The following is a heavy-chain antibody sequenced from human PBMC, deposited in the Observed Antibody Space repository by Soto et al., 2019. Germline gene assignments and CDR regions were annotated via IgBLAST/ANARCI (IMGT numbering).Heavy chain of an antibody. CDR1: GGSISSSSYY. V-gene: IGHV4-39*01. J-gene: IGHJ5*01. D-gene: IGHD2-15*01. CDR3: ARLLGYCSDGNCFSFRLDS. Sequence: SETLSLTCTVSGGSISSSSYYWGWIRQPPGKGLEWIGNIYFRGNTYYNPSLKSRVTISLDTSNNQFSLKLSSVTAADTAVYYCARLLGYCSDGNCFSFRLDSWGQGTLVTVSS. CDR2: IYFRGNT.